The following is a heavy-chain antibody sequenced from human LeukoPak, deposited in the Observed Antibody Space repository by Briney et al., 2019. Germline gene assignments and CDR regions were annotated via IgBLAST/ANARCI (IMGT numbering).Heavy chain of an antibody. CDR3: VRGWGYSAYDPFDY. V-gene: IGHV3-64D*06. Sequence: TGGSLRLSCSASGFTFSSYAIRWVRQALGKGLEYVSAISSNGGSTYNADSEKGRFTISRDNSKNTLYLRMSSVRAEDTAVYYCVRGWGYSAYDPFDYWGQGTLVTVSS. CDR1: GFTFSSYA. CDR2: ISSNGGST. D-gene: IGHD5-12*01. J-gene: IGHJ4*02.